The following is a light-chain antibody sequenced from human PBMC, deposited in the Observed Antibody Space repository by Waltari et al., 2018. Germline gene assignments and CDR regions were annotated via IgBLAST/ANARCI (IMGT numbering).Light chain of an antibody. CDR1: SSDVGGDDS. J-gene: IGLJ2*01. V-gene: IGLV2-14*03. CDR2: DVN. Sequence: QSALTQPASVSGSPGQSITISCTGSSSDVGGDDSVSWYEDHPGQPPKVIIYDVNKRPSRVSDRFAGSKSGNAASLTISGLQAEDEATFYCSSQSTKNGVIFGGGTKVTVL. CDR3: SSQSTKNGVI.